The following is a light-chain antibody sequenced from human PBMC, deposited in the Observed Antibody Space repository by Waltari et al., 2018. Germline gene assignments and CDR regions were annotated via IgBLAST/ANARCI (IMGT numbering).Light chain of an antibody. CDR1: QGISSL. J-gene: IGKJ3*01. CDR3: QKYNSAQEN. Sequence: DIQMTQSPSSVSASGGDRVTLTCRATQGISSLIAWYQQKPGKVPKVLIYAASTLQSGVPSRFSGSGSGTDFTLTISSLQPEDVATYYCQKYNSAQENFGPGTKVDIK. V-gene: IGKV1-27*01. CDR2: AAS.